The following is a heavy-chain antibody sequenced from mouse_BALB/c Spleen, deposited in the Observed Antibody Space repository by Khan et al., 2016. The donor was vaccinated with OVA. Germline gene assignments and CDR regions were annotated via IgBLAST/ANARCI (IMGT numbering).Heavy chain of an antibody. D-gene: IGHD1-1*01. J-gene: IGHJ3*01. CDR2: INPSTGYS. Sequence: QVQLQQSGAELAKPGASVKMSCKASGYTFTSYWMHWVKQRPGQGLEWIGYINPSTGYSEYNQKFKDKTTLTADKSSSTAYMQLRSLTSDDSAVYYCANHGSSSAWFAYWGQGTLVTVSA. CDR1: GYTFTSYW. CDR3: ANHGSSSAWFAY. V-gene: IGHV1-7*01.